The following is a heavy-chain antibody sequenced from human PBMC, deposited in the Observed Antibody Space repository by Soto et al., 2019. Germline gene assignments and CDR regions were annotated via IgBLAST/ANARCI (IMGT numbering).Heavy chain of an antibody. CDR2: IIPILNLV. CDR3: ATATDSTPGGRLDV. Sequence: VQLEQSETEVRKPGSSVKLSCKTSGDSFNDYAISWVRQAPGQGLEWMGGIIPILNLVRYAEKFQGRVTISATDSTGTAYLEVTRLRSEDTATYNCATATDSTPGGRLDVWGLGTTVSVSS. CDR1: GDSFNDYA. V-gene: IGHV1-69*01. J-gene: IGHJ6*02. D-gene: IGHD3-16*01.